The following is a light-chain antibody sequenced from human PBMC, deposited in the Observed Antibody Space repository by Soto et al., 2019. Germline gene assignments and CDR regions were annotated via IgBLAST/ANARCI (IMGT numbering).Light chain of an antibody. CDR3: AAWDDGLNAVV. V-gene: IGLV1-44*01. J-gene: IGLJ2*01. CDR1: RSNIGSNT. Sequence: QSVLTQPPSASGTPGQRVTISCSGSRSNIGSNTVNWYQQLPGTAPKLLIFSNNQRPSGVPDRFSGSKSVTSASLAISGLQSEDEADYFCAAWDDGLNAVVFGGGTKLTVL. CDR2: SNN.